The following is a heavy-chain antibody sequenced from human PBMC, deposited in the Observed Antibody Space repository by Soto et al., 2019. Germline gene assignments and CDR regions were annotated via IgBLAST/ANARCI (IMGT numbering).Heavy chain of an antibody. CDR1: GFTVSSNY. CDR2: IYSGGST. CDR3: ARVTAGYYYYMDV. J-gene: IGHJ6*03. D-gene: IGHD6-19*01. Sequence: GGSLRLSCAASGFTVSSNYMSWVRQAPGKGLEWVSVIYSGGSTYYADSMKGRFTISRDNSKNTLYLQMNSLRAEDTAVYYCARVTAGYYYYMDVWGKGTTVTVSS. V-gene: IGHV3-66*01.